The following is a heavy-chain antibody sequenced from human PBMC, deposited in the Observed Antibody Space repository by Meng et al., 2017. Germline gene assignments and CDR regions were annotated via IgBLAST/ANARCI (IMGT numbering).Heavy chain of an antibody. J-gene: IGHJ2*01. CDR2: IYYSGST. CDR3: AREIAVAAHYYWYFDL. CDR1: GGSVSSGSYY. D-gene: IGHD6-19*01. Sequence: QVRLQESTPGLVRPSEPLSRTFTCSGGSVSSGSYYWSWIRQPPGKGLEWIGYIYYSGSTNYNPSLKSRVTISVDTSKNQFSLKLSSVTAADTAVYYCAREIAVAAHYYWYFDLWGRGTLVTVSS. V-gene: IGHV4-61*01.